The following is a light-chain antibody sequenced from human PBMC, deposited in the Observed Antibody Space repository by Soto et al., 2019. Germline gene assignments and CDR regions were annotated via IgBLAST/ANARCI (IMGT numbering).Light chain of an antibody. CDR1: SSDVGGYNY. CDR2: DVS. CDR3: CSYAGTNYV. V-gene: IGLV2-11*01. Sequence: QSVLTQPRSVSGSPGQSVTIACTGTSSDVGGYNYVSWYQQHPGKAPKLMIYDVSKRPSGVPDRFSGSKSGNTASLTISGLEAEYEADYYCCSYAGTNYVFGTGTKVTDL. J-gene: IGLJ1*01.